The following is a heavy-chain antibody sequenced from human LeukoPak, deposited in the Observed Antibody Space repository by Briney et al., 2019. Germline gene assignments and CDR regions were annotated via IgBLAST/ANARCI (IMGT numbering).Heavy chain of an antibody. Sequence: ASVKVSCKASGYTFTSYGISWVRQAPGQGLEWMGWISAYNGNTNYAQKLQGRVTMTTDTSTSTAYMELRSLRSDDTAVYYCAREPLNGKQWLLTPPLFDPWGQGTLVTVSS. J-gene: IGHJ5*02. CDR1: GYTFTSYG. CDR2: ISAYNGNT. CDR3: AREPLNGKQWLLTPPLFDP. D-gene: IGHD6-19*01. V-gene: IGHV1-18*01.